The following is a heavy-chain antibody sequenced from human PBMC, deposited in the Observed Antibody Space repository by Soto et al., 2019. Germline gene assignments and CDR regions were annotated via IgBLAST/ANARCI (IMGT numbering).Heavy chain of an antibody. J-gene: IGHJ4*02. CDR3: AKNPGYYYDSTGYHFDY. CDR2: ISYGGGTT. D-gene: IGHD3-22*01. Sequence: EVQLLESGAGLVQPGGSLRLSCAASEFTFSNYAMSWVRQAPGKGLEWVSAISYGGGTTYYADSVKGRFTISRDNSKNTLYLQMNSLRAEDTAVYYCAKNPGYYYDSTGYHFDYWGQGTLVTVSS. CDR1: EFTFSNYA. V-gene: IGHV3-23*01.